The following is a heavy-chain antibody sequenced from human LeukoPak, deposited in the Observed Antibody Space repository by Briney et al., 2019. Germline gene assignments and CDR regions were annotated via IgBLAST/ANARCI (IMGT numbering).Heavy chain of an antibody. V-gene: IGHV3-11*05. CDR3: ARDQGRDWNYGGFDY. Sequence: PGGSLRLSCAASGFTFSDYYMSWIRQAPGKGLEWVSYISSSSSYTNYADSVKGRFTTSRDNAKNSLYLQMNSLRAEDTAVYYCARDQGRDWNYGGFDYWGQGTLVTVSS. CDR1: GFTFSDYY. J-gene: IGHJ4*02. D-gene: IGHD1-7*01. CDR2: ISSSSSYT.